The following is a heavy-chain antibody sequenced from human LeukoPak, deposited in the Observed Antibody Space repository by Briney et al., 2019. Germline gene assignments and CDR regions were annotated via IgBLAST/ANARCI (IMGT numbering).Heavy chain of an antibody. Sequence: GESLKISCKGSGYTFTIYWIAWVRQMPGKGLEWMGIVYPDNSKTIYSPSFQGQVTISADKSTNTAYLQWSSLKASDTAIYYCARLSGGSALRNDAFHIWGQGTMVTVSS. V-gene: IGHV5-51*01. CDR3: ARLSGGSALRNDAFHI. D-gene: IGHD1-26*01. J-gene: IGHJ3*02. CDR1: GYTFTIYW. CDR2: VYPDNSKT.